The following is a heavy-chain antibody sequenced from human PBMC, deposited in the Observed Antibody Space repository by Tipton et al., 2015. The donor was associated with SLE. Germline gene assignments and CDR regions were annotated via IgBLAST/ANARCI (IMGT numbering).Heavy chain of an antibody. Sequence: TLSLTCTVSGGSISSYYWSWIRQPPGKGLEWIGYIYYSGSTNYNPSLKSRVTISVDTSKNQFSLKLSSVTAADTAVYYCARDGGGGGNPSGAFDIWGQGTVVTVSS. V-gene: IGHV4-59*01. CDR3: ARDGGGGGNPSGAFDI. CDR1: GGSISSYY. D-gene: IGHD4-23*01. J-gene: IGHJ3*02. CDR2: IYYSGST.